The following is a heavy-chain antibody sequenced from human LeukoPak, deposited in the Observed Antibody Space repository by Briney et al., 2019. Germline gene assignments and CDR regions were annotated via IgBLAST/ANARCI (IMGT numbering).Heavy chain of an antibody. Sequence: PGGSLRLSCAASGFTFSSYAMSWVRQAPGKGLEWVSAISGSGGSTYYADSVKGRFTVSRDNSKNTLYVQMNSLRAEDTAVYYCAGTYYYDSSGYSYEYWGQGTLVAVSS. V-gene: IGHV3-23*01. CDR2: ISGSGGST. J-gene: IGHJ4*02. CDR1: GFTFSSYA. CDR3: AGTYYYDSSGYSYEY. D-gene: IGHD3-22*01.